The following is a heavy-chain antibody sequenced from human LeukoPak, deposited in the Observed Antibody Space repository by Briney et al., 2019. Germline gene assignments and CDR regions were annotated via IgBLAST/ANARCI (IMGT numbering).Heavy chain of an antibody. V-gene: IGHV3-48*02. CDR3: ARSSTYYDILTGDSEIDY. CDR1: GFTFRTYS. Sequence: GGSLRLPCAASGFTFRTYSMNWVRQAPGKGLEWVSYISSSSSSIFYADSVKGRFTISRDNAKNSLYLQMNSLRDEDTAVYYCARSSTYYDILTGDSEIDYWGQGTLVTVSS. D-gene: IGHD3-9*01. CDR2: ISSSSSSI. J-gene: IGHJ4*02.